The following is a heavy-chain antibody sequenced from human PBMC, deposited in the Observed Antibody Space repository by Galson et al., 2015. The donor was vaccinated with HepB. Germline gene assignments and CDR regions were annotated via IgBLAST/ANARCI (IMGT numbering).Heavy chain of an antibody. CDR1: GYSFTSYW. CDR2: IDPSDSYT. V-gene: IGHV5-10-1*01. D-gene: IGHD6-6*01. Sequence: QSGAEVKKPGESLRISCKGSGYSFTSYWISWVRQMPGKGLEWMGRIDPSDSYTNYSPSFQGHVTISADKSISTAYLQWSSLKASDTAMYYCARRVGYSGSPGGMDVWGQGTTVTVSS. J-gene: IGHJ6*02. CDR3: ARRVGYSGSPGGMDV.